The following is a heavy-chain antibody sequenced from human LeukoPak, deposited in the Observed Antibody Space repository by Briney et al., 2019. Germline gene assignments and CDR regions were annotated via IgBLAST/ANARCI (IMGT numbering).Heavy chain of an antibody. Sequence: ASVKVSCKASGYTFTSYGISWVRQAPGQGLEWMGWISAYNGNTNYAQKLQGRVTMTTDTSTSTAYMELRSLGSDDTAVYYCAREGVDIVATTSLDYWGQGTLVTVSS. J-gene: IGHJ4*02. V-gene: IGHV1-18*01. CDR3: AREGVDIVATTSLDY. CDR1: GYTFTSYG. CDR2: ISAYNGNT. D-gene: IGHD5-12*01.